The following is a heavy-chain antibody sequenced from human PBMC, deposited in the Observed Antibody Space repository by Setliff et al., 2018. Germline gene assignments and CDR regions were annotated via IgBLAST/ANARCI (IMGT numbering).Heavy chain of an antibody. D-gene: IGHD3-3*01. V-gene: IGHV4-34*01. CDR3: ARQGATGGLRFLEWFDQLRAWYFDL. J-gene: IGHJ2*01. CDR1: GGSFSGYY. Sequence: LSLTCGVYGGSFSGYYWSWIRQPPGKGLEWIGEINHSGSTNYNPSLKSRVTMAVDTSKNQFSLKLRSVTAADTAVYYCARQGATGGLRFLEWFDQLRAWYFDLWGRGTLVTVSS. CDR2: INHSGST.